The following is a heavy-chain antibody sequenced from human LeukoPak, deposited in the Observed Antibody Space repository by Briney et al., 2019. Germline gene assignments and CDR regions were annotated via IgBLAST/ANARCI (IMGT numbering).Heavy chain of an antibody. V-gene: IGHV4-59*01. Sequence: SETLSLTCTVSGDSISTYHWNWIRKPPGKGLEWIGYMQSNGNSKYNPSLRSRVTIFIDTSKSRVALILSSVTAADTAVYYCARDKQHSYGRYFDHWGQGALVTVSS. CDR1: GDSISTYH. CDR3: ARDKQHSYGRYFDH. J-gene: IGHJ4*02. CDR2: MQSNGNS. D-gene: IGHD3-16*01.